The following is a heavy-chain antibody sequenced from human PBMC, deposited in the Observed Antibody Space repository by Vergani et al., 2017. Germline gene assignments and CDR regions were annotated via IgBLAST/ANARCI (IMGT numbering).Heavy chain of an antibody. CDR3: ATKSCDKPRCQIGYFRE. D-gene: IGHD6-13*01. Sequence: QVHLVESGGGVVQPGRSLRLSCVVSGFTSSYYCMHWVRQAPGKGLEWVAVISYDGTQKYYADSVKGRLTRSRDNAKSTLYLQMNSLRTEDTAVYYCATKSCDKPRCQIGYFREWGQGTLVTVSS. CDR2: ISYDGTQK. V-gene: IGHV3-30*03. J-gene: IGHJ1*01. CDR1: GFTSSYYC.